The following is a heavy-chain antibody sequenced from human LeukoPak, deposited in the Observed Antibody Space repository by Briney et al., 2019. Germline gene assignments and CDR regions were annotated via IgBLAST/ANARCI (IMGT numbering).Heavy chain of an antibody. CDR1: GFTFSSYG. J-gene: IGHJ6*03. Sequence: PGGSLRLSCAASGFTFSSYGMHWVRQAPGKGLEWVAVISYDGSDKYYADSVKGRFTISRDNSKNTLYLQVNSLRAEDTAVYYCARVALADCSSTSCYVYYYYYYMDVWGKGTTVTVSS. D-gene: IGHD2-2*01. CDR2: ISYDGSDK. CDR3: ARVALADCSSTSCYVYYYYYYMDV. V-gene: IGHV3-30*03.